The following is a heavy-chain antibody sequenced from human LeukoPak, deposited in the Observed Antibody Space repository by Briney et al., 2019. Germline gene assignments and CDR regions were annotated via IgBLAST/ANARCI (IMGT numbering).Heavy chain of an antibody. CDR3: AKDATPYCTNGLCYERHPSQEGADC. D-gene: IGHD2-8*01. V-gene: IGHV3-30*02. CDR2: IPHGGSNK. CDR1: GFTFSNYG. Sequence: GGSLRLSCAASGFTFSNYGMHWVRQAPGKGLEWVTFIPHGGSNKYYADSVKGRFTISRDNSKNTLFLQMNSLRAEDTAVYYCAKDATPYCTNGLCYERHPSQEGADCWGQGTLVTVSS. J-gene: IGHJ4*02.